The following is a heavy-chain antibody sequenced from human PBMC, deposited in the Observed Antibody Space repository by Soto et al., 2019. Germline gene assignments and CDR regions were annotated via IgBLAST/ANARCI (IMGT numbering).Heavy chain of an antibody. J-gene: IGHJ6*02. CDR1: GGSISSYY. CDR3: ARAGYGDYYYGMDV. V-gene: IGHV4-59*01. D-gene: IGHD4-17*01. CDR2: IYYSGST. Sequence: SETLSLTCTVSGGSISSYYWSWIRQPPGKGLEWIGYIYYSGSTNYNPSLKSRVTISVDTSKNQFSLKLSSVTAADTAVYYCARAGYGDYYYGMDVWGQGTTVTVSS.